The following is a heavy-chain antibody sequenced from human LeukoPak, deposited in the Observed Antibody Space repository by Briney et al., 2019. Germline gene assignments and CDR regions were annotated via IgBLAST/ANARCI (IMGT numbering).Heavy chain of an antibody. J-gene: IGHJ4*02. CDR1: GFTFSSYW. V-gene: IGHV3-7*04. CDR3: ARGVGATHFDY. D-gene: IGHD1-26*01. Sequence: GGSLRLSCAAFGFTFSSYWMSWVRQAPGKGLEWVAIIKQDGTEKYYVDSVKGRFTISRDNAKNSLYLQMSSLRAEDTAVYYCARGVGATHFDYWGQGTLVTVSS. CDR2: IKQDGTEK.